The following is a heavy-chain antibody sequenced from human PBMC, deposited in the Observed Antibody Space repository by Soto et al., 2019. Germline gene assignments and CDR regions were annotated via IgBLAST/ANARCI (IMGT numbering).Heavy chain of an antibody. D-gene: IGHD1-1*01. J-gene: IGHJ4*02. CDR3: EKEAAAYNGGLEY. CDR1: GGSISNSY. CDR2: IYYSGST. V-gene: IGHV4-59*01. Sequence: SETLSLTCTVSGGSISNSYWSWVRQPPGKGLDLIGYIYYSGSTKYNPSLKSRVTISIDTSSNRFSLNLSSLTAAXTAVYYCEKEAAAYNGGLEYWDQVTLLTVSS.